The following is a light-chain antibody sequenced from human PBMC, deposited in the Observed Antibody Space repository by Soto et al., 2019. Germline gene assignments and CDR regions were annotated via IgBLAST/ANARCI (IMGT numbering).Light chain of an antibody. CDR3: SSYINSSTLV. CDR1: SSDVGGYNF. CDR2: EDS. J-gene: IGLJ3*02. Sequence: QSALTQPASVSGSPGQSITISCTGTSSDVGGYNFVSWYQQHPGKAPKLMIYEDSNRPSGVSNRFSGSKSGNTAFLTISGLQAEDEADYYCSSYINSSTLVFGGGTKVTVL. V-gene: IGLV2-14*01.